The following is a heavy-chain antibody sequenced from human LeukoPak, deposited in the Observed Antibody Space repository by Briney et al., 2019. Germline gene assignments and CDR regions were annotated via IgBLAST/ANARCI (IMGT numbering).Heavy chain of an antibody. V-gene: IGHV1-2*02. J-gene: IGHJ6*03. D-gene: IGHD2-2*01. CDR3: ARGSEYQLLFDYYYYMDV. CDR2: INPNSGGT. Sequence: ASVKVSCKASGYSFTAYYMHWVRQAPGQGLEWMGWINPNSGGTNYAQKFQGRVSMTRDTSISTAYMELRRLRSDDTAVYYCARGSEYQLLFDYYYYMDVWGKGTTVTISS. CDR1: GYSFTAYY.